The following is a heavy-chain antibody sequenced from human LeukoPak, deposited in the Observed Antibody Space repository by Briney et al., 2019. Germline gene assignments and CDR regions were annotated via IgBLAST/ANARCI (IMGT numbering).Heavy chain of an antibody. CDR3: ARDHETCYVVAPAGDY. CDR1: GFTFSSYA. Sequence: GGSLRLSCAASGFTFSSYAMHWVRQAPGKGLEWVAVISYDGSNKYYADSVKGRFTISRDNSKNTLYLQMNSQRAEDTAVYYCARDHETCYVVAPAGDYWGQGTLVAVSS. J-gene: IGHJ4*02. V-gene: IGHV3-30-3*01. D-gene: IGHD2-15*01. CDR2: ISYDGSNK.